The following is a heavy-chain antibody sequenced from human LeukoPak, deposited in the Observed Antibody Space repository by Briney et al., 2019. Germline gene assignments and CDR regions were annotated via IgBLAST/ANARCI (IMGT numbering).Heavy chain of an antibody. D-gene: IGHD4-17*01. J-gene: IGHJ4*02. CDR2: IIPIFGTA. CDR3: ACSVTTQFQGDY. V-gene: IGHV1-69*01. Sequence: SVKVSCKASGGTFSSYAISWVRQAPGQGLEWMGGIIPIFGTANYAQKFQGRVTITADESTSTAYMELSSLRSEDTAVYYCACSVTTQFQGDYWGQGTLVTVSS. CDR1: GGTFSSYA.